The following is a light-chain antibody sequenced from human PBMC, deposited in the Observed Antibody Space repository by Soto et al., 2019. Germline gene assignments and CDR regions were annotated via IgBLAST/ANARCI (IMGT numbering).Light chain of an antibody. CDR3: QQYGRSPLT. V-gene: IGKV3-20*01. Sequence: EIVLTQSPGTLSLSPGERATLSCRASQSVTSSYLAWYQQKLGQAPRLLIYGASTRATGIPDRFSGSGSGTDFTRTISRLETEDFAVYYCQQYGRSPLTFGPGSKVVIK. J-gene: IGKJ3*01. CDR2: GAS. CDR1: QSVTSSY.